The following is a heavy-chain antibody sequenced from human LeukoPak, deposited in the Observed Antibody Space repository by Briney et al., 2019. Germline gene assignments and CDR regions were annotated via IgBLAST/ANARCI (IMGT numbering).Heavy chain of an antibody. CDR3: ARVGVVPAAIPDGFDI. D-gene: IGHD2-2*01. J-gene: IGHJ3*02. Sequence: SGGSLRLSCAASGFTFSSSGMHWVRQAPGKGLEWVAVISYDGSNKYYADSVKGRFTISRDNSKNTLYLQMNSLTAEDTAVYYCARVGVVPAAIPDGFDIWGQGTMVTVSS. CDR2: ISYDGSNK. CDR1: GFTFSSSG. V-gene: IGHV3-30*03.